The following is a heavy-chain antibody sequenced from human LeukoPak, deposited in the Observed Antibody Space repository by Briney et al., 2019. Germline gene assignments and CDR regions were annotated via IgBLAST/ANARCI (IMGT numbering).Heavy chain of an antibody. J-gene: IGHJ5*02. D-gene: IGHD6-6*01. V-gene: IGHV4-59*11. CDR2: IYYSGST. CDR3: ARHSSSSGWFDP. Sequence: PSETLSLTCTVSGGSISSHYWSWIRQPPGKGLEWIGYIYYSGSTNYNPSLKSRVTISVDTSKNQFSLKLSSVTAADTAVYYCARHSSSSGWFDPWGQGTLVTVFS. CDR1: GGSISSHY.